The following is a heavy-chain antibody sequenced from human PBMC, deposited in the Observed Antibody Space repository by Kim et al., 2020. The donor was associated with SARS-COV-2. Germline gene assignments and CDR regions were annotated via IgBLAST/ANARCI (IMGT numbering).Heavy chain of an antibody. J-gene: IGHJ4*02. CDR3: ASLWGGVGYFDY. Sequence: SETLSLTCNVSGGSISSYYWSWIRQPPGKGLEWIGYIYYSGSTNYNPSLKSRVTISVDTSKHQFSLKLSSVTAADTAVYYCASLWGGVGYFDYWGQGTLVTVSS. CDR1: GGSISSYY. CDR2: IYYSGST. V-gene: IGHV4-59*08. D-gene: IGHD3-16*01.